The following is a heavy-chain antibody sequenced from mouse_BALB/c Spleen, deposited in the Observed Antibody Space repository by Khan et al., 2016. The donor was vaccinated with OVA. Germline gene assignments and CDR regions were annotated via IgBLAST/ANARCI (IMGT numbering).Heavy chain of an antibody. CDR2: IRLKSDDYET. Sequence: EVELVESGGGLVQPGGSMKLSCAVSGFTFSNYWMNWVRQSPEKGLEWVAEIRLKSDDYETHYAESVKGRFTISRDDAKSSVYLQMNNLRAEDTGIYYCWILLWGQGTTLTVSS. J-gene: IGHJ2*01. V-gene: IGHV6-6*02. CDR1: GFTFSNYW. CDR3: WILL.